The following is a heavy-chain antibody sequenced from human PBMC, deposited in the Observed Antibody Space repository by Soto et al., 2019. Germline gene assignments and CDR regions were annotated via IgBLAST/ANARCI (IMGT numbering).Heavy chain of an antibody. V-gene: IGHV3-21*01. J-gene: IGHJ4*02. CDR1: GFTFSSYS. D-gene: IGHD5-12*01. Sequence: EVQLVESGGGLVKPGGSLRLSCAASGFTFSSYSMNWVRQAPGKGLEWVSSISSSSSYIYYADSVKGRFTISRDNAKNSLYLQMNSLRAEYTAVYYCARDEGGYDYLSDYWGQGTLVTVSS. CDR3: ARDEGGYDYLSDY. CDR2: ISSSSSYI.